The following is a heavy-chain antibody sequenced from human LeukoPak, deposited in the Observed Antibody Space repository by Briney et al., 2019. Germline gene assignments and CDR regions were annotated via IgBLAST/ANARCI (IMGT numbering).Heavy chain of an antibody. D-gene: IGHD1-1*01. CDR1: GFTFSSYG. Sequence: GGSLRLSCAASGFTFSSYGMHWVRQAPGTGLEWVAVIWYDGSNKYYADSVKGRFTISRDNSKNTLYLQMNSLRAEDTAVYYCARGIIPGTALDYWGQGTLVTVSS. CDR3: ARGIIPGTALDY. V-gene: IGHV3-33*01. J-gene: IGHJ4*02. CDR2: IWYDGSNK.